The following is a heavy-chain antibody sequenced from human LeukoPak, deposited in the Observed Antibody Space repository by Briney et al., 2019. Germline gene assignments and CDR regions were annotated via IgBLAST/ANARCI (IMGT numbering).Heavy chain of an antibody. CDR1: GGSISSTTYY. J-gene: IGHJ3*02. CDR3: ARPYYDSSAYISAHAI. V-gene: IGHV4-39*01. Sequence: SETLSLTCTVSGGSISSTTYYWGWIRQSPGKGLEWIGSIYYSGSIYYNPSLKSRATMSVDTAKNQFSLKLTSVTAPDPAVSYCARPYYDSSAYISAHAIWGQGTTVTVSS. D-gene: IGHD3-22*01. CDR2: IYYSGSI.